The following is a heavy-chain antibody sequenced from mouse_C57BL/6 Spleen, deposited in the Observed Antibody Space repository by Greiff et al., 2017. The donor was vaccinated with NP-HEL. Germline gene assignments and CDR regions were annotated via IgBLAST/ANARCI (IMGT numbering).Heavy chain of an antibody. V-gene: IGHV1-64*01. CDR1: GYTFTSYW. J-gene: IGHJ2*01. D-gene: IGHD2-4*01. Sequence: VQLQQPGAELVKPGASVKLSCKASGYTFTSYWMHWVKQRPGQGLEWIGMIHPNSGSTNYNEKFKSKATLTVDKSSSTAYMQLSSLTSEDSAVYYCARADYDYDIRVYWGQGTTLTVSS. CDR3: ARADYDYDIRVY. CDR2: IHPNSGST.